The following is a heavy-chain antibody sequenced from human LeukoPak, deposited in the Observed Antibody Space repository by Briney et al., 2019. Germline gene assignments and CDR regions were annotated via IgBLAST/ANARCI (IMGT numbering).Heavy chain of an antibody. Sequence: GASVKVSCKASGFTFTSSAVQWVRQARGQRLEWIGWIVVGSGNTNYAQKFQERVTITRDMSTSTAYMELSSLRSEDTAVYYCAAGRAYGDYGWGFDYWGQGTLVTVSS. CDR2: IVVGSGNT. D-gene: IGHD4-17*01. V-gene: IGHV1-58*01. CDR3: AAGRAYGDYGWGFDY. J-gene: IGHJ4*02. CDR1: GFTFTSSA.